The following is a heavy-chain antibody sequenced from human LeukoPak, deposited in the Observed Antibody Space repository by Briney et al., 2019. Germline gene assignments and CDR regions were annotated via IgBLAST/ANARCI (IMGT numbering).Heavy chain of an antibody. J-gene: IGHJ4*02. V-gene: IGHV3-64*01. Sequence: GGSLRLSCAASGFTFSSSAMHWVRQAPGKGLEYVSAISSNGGSTYYANSVKGRFTISRDNSKNTLYLQMGSLRAEDMAVYYCAGYGSGTAPLGYWGQGTLVTVSS. CDR2: ISSNGGST. CDR1: GFTFSSSA. D-gene: IGHD3-10*01. CDR3: AGYGSGTAPLGY.